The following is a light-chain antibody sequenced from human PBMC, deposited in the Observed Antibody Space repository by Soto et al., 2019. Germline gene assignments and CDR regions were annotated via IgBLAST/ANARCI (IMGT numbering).Light chain of an antibody. J-gene: IGLJ1*01. CDR1: SSNIGSNT. V-gene: IGLV1-44*01. CDR3: AAWDDSLNGRV. Sequence: QSVLTQPPSASGTPGQRVTISCPGSSSNIGSNTVNWYQQLPGTAPKLLIYSHNQRPSGVPDRFSGSKSGTSASLAISGLQSEDEADYYCAAWDDSLNGRVFGTGTKLTVL. CDR2: SHN.